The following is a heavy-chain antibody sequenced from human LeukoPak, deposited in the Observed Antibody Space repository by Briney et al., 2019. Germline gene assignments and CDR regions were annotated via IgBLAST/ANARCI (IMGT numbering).Heavy chain of an antibody. Sequence: ASVKVSCKASGYTLTSYCFHWVRQAPGQRLEWVGWINAGNGNTKYSQKLQGRVSITRDTSANTAYMEVSSLRSEDTAVYYCASEKVGTTLSTGDWGQGTLVTVSS. CDR1: GYTLTSYC. J-gene: IGHJ4*02. D-gene: IGHD1-26*01. CDR2: INAGNGNT. CDR3: ASEKVGTTLSTGD. V-gene: IGHV1-3*01.